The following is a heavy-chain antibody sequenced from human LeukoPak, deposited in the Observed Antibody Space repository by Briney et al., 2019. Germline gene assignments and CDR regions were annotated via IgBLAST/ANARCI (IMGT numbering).Heavy chain of an antibody. J-gene: IGHJ6*03. V-gene: IGHV3-74*01. Sequence: TGGSLRLSCAASGFTFSSYWMHWVRQAPGKGLVWVSRINTDGSSTSYADSVKGRFTISRDNAKNSLYLQMNSLRAEDTAVYYCARVPNDYGGNTHYYYYYMDVWGKGTTVTVSS. CDR1: GFTFSSYW. CDR3: ARVPNDYGGNTHYYYYYMDV. CDR2: INTDGSST. D-gene: IGHD4-23*01.